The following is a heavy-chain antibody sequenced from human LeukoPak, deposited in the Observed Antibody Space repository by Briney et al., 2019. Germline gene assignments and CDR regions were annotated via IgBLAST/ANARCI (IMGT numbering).Heavy chain of an antibody. CDR2: ISAGDSDT. V-gene: IGHV5-51*01. D-gene: IGHD6-6*01. Sequence: GESLKISCKGSGYSFTSYWIGWVRQMPGKGLEWMGIISAGDSDTRYSPSFQGQVTISADKSISTAYLQWSSLKASDTAMYYCARNHVGRSSSSARDYYYYYYMDVWGKGTTVTVSS. J-gene: IGHJ6*03. CDR1: GYSFTSYW. CDR3: ARNHVGRSSSSARDYYYYYYMDV.